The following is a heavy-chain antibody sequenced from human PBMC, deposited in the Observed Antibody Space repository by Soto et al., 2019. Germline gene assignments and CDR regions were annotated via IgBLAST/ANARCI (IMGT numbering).Heavy chain of an antibody. CDR3: ARDRRDQTSFGMVGYVGL. J-gene: IGHJ2*01. CDR1: GGSFSSHA. V-gene: IGHV1-69*06. D-gene: IGHD3-3*01. CDR2: IVPIFGTK. Sequence: QVQLVQSGAEVKKPGSSVKVSCKPSGGSFSSHAVSWVRQAPGQGLEWVGGIVPIFGTKNYAEKFQVRVTMTADKSTSTVYMDLSSMASEDTAVYFCARDRRDQTSFGMVGYVGLWGRATVVSVSS.